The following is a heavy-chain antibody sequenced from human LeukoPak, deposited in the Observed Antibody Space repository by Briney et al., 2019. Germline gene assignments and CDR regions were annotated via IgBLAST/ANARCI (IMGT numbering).Heavy chain of an antibody. J-gene: IGHJ1*01. CDR1: GYTFTSSN. V-gene: IGHV1-18*01. CDR2: ISGYNGDT. Sequence: ASVKVSCKASGYTFTSSNINWVRQAPGQGLEWMGWISGYNGDTKFPQKLQDRVTLTSDTSTSTAYMELRSLRSDDTAVYFCARGGSSWSAEYFQHWGQGTLVTVSS. CDR3: ARGGSSWSAEYFQH. D-gene: IGHD6-13*01.